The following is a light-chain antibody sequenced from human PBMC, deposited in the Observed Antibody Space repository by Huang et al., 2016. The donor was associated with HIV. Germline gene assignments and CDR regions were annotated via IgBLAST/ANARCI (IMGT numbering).Light chain of an antibody. V-gene: IGKV4-1*01. CDR1: QSVLYNSGSKND. J-gene: IGKJ2*01. CDR3: QQYYSIPYT. Sequence: DIVMTQSPDSLAVSLCDRTTITCKSSQSVLYNSGSKNDLAWYQQKPGQPPKLLIYWAATREAGVPDRFSGSGSGTDFTLTISSLQAEDVAVYYCQQYYSIPYTFGQGTTLEIK. CDR2: WAA.